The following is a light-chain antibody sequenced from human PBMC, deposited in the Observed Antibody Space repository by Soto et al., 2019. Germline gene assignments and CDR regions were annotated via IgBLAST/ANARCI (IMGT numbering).Light chain of an antibody. J-gene: IGKJ5*01. CDR2: DAS. V-gene: IGKV3-15*01. Sequence: EIVITQSPATLSVSPGESATLSCRASQSVSSNLAWHQQKPGQAPRILMYDASTRATSISARFSGSGSGTEFTLTISSLQSEDFAVYYCQQYHNWPITFGQGTRLEI. CDR1: QSVSSN. CDR3: QQYHNWPIT.